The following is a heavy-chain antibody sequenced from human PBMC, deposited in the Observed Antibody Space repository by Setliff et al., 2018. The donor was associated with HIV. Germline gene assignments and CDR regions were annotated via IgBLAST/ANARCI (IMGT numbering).Heavy chain of an antibody. CDR3: ARGDYYDSRGYSDF. J-gene: IGHJ4*02. Sequence: SETLSLTCTVSGGSISSSGDYWSWVRQHPGKGLEWIGYIYYTGSTYSNPSLQSRVRISVDTSKNQFSLRLSSVTAADTAVYYCARGDYYDSRGYSDFWGQGTLVTVSS. CDR1: GGSISSSGDY. D-gene: IGHD3-22*01. CDR2: IYYTGST. V-gene: IGHV4-31*03.